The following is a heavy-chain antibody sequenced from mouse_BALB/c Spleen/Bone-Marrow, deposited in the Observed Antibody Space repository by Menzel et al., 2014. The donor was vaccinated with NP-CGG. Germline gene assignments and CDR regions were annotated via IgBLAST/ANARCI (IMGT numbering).Heavy chain of an antibody. CDR1: GFTFSSFR. CDR3: ARKGAMITHYYAMDY. V-gene: IGHV5-17*02. J-gene: IGHJ4*01. CDR2: ISNGSSTI. Sequence: EVQLQESEGGLVQPGGSRKLSCAASGFTFSSFRMHWVRQAPEKGLEWVAYISNGSSTIYYADTVKGRFTISRDNPKNTLFLQMTSLRSEDTAMYYCARKGAMITHYYAMDYWGQGTSVTVSS. D-gene: IGHD2-4*01.